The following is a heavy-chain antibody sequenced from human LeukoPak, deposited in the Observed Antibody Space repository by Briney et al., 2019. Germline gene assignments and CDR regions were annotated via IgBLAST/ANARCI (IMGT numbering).Heavy chain of an antibody. J-gene: IGHJ4*02. CDR2: INPGGGT. D-gene: IGHD4-17*01. V-gene: IGHV3-23*01. CDR3: ATLYGDHAEY. Sequence: GGSLRLSCAATGFTFTSYDMSWVRQAPGKGLEWVSSINPGGGTHHADSVKGRFAISRDNSKNALYLQMSSVRAEDTAAYFCATLYGDHAEYWGQGTLVTVSS. CDR1: GFTFTSYD.